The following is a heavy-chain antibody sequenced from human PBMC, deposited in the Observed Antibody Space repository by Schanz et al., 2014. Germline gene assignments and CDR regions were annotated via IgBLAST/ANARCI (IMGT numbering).Heavy chain of an antibody. CDR2: VNPSVRGT. D-gene: IGHD3-22*01. V-gene: IGHV1-46*03. CDR1: GYTLSAYS. J-gene: IGHJ4*02. Sequence: QVQLVQSGTQVKKPGASVKVSCKASGYTLSAYSLHWVRQAPGQGLEWMGIVNPSVRGTHFAREFQCRGTVTSDTSTSTVYMELSGLRSEDTAVYYCAGAFDSSGYYFDYWGQGTLVTVSS. CDR3: AGAFDSSGYYFDY.